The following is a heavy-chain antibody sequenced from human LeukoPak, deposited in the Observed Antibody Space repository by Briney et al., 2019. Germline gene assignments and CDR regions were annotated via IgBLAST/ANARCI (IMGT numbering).Heavy chain of an antibody. CDR3: ARDPFRDYDSSGYFDF. J-gene: IGHJ4*02. D-gene: IGHD3-22*01. CDR2: ISSCGSTR. Sequence: PGGSLRLSCTTSGFTFSHYEMNWVRQAPGKGREWVSYISSCGSTRYYADAVEGRFTISRDNAKNSLYLQMNSLRAEDTAVYYCARDPFRDYDSSGYFDFWGREPRSPSPQ. V-gene: IGHV3-48*03. CDR1: GFTFSHYE.